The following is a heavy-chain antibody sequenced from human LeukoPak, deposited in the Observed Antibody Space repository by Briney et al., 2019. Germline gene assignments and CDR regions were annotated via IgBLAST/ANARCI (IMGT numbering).Heavy chain of an antibody. CDR2: ISSSSSYI. D-gene: IGHD5-24*01. Sequence: GGSLRLSCAASGFTFSSYSMNWVRQAPGKGLEWVSSISSSSSYIYYADSVKGRFTISRDNAKNSLYLQMNSLRAEDTAVYYCARAPDGYNPPDYWGQGTLVTVSS. J-gene: IGHJ4*02. V-gene: IGHV3-21*04. CDR3: ARAPDGYNPPDY. CDR1: GFTFSSYS.